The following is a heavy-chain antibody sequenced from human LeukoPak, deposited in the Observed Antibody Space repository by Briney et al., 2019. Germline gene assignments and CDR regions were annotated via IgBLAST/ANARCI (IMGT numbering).Heavy chain of an antibody. D-gene: IGHD3-3*01. V-gene: IGHV4-61*02. CDR3: ARQFTIFGVIYFDY. CDR1: GGSISSGSYY. CDR2: IYTSGST. J-gene: IGHJ4*02. Sequence: SETLSLTCTVSGGSISSGSYYWSWIRQPAGKGLEWIGRIYTSGSTNYNPSLKSRVTISVDTSKNQFSLKLSSVTAADTAVYYCARQFTIFGVIYFDYWGQGTLVTVSS.